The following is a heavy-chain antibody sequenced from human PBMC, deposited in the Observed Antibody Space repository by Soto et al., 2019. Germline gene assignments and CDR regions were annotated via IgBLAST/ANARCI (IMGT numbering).Heavy chain of an antibody. V-gene: IGHV4-31*03. CDR1: GGSISSGGYY. D-gene: IGHD3-10*01. Sequence: SETLSLTCTVSGGSISSGGYYWSWIRQHPGKGLEWIGYIYYSGSTYYNPSLKSRVTISVDTSMNQFSLKLSSVTAADTAVYYCASTPGLWFGDIYGMDVWGQGTTVTVSS. J-gene: IGHJ6*02. CDR3: ASTPGLWFGDIYGMDV. CDR2: IYYSGST.